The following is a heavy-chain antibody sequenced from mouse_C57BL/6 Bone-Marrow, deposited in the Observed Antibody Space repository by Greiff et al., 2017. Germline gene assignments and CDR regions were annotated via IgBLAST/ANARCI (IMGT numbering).Heavy chain of an antibody. D-gene: IGHD1-1*01. CDR3: ARGTTVVARGYAMDY. CDR1: GYTFTTYP. J-gene: IGHJ4*01. V-gene: IGHV1-47*01. Sequence: VKLMESGAELVKPGASVKMSCKASGYTFTTYPIEWMKQNHGKSLEWIGNFHPYNDDTKYNEKFKGKATLTVEKSSSTVYLELSRLTSDDSAVYYCARGTTVVARGYAMDYWGQGTSVTVSS. CDR2: FHPYNDDT.